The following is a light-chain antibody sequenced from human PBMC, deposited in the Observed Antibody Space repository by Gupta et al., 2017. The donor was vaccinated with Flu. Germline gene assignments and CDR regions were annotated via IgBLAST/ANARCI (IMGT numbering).Light chain of an antibody. CDR1: SSDVGGYNY. V-gene: IGLV2-14*01. J-gene: IGLJ1*01. CDR2: EVS. CDR3: SSYTSSSTRDV. Sequence: QSALTQPASVSGSPGQSITISCTGTSSDVGGYNYVSWYQQHPGKAPKLMIYEVSNRPSGVSNRLSGSKSGNTASLTISGLQAEDEADYYCSSYTSSSTRDVFGTGTKVTVL.